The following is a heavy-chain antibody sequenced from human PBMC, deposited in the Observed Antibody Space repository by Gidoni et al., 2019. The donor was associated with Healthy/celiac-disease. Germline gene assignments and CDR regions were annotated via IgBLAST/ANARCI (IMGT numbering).Heavy chain of an antibody. J-gene: IGHJ3*02. CDR1: GGTFSSYA. Sequence: QVQLVQSGAEVKKPGSSVKVSCKASGGTFSSYAISWVRQAPGQGLEWMGGIIPIIGTANYAQKFQGRVTITADESTSTAYMELSSLRSEDTAVYYCATAVTGSSGYYYKRDAFDIWGQGTMVTVSS. CDR2: IIPIIGTA. V-gene: IGHV1-69*01. CDR3: ATAVTGSSGYYYKRDAFDI. D-gene: IGHD3-22*01.